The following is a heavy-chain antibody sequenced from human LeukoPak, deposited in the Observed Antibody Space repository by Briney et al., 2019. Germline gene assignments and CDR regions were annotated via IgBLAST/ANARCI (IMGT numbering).Heavy chain of an antibody. Sequence: SQTLSLTCAISGDSFSSNSAAWNWIRQSPSRGLEWLGRTYYRSKLYNDYAVSVKSRITINPDTSKNQFSLQLNSVTPEDTAVYYCARDLSSYYYDSSGSFDYWGQGTLVTVSS. CDR1: GDSFSSNSAA. D-gene: IGHD3-22*01. CDR2: TYYRSKLYN. CDR3: ARDLSSYYYDSSGSFDY. J-gene: IGHJ4*02. V-gene: IGHV6-1*01.